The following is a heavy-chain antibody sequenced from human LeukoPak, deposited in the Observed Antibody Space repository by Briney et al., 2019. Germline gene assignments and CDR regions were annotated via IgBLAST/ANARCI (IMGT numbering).Heavy chain of an antibody. D-gene: IGHD5-12*01. CDR1: GGSISSSNW. CDR2: IYHSGST. J-gene: IGHJ3*02. Sequence: SETLSLTCAVSGGSISSSNWWSWVRQPPGKGLEWIGEIYHSGSTNYNPSLKSRVTISVDKSKNQFSLRLNSVTAADTAVYYCARDTSGYNLLGAFDIWGQGTMVTVSS. V-gene: IGHV4-4*02. CDR3: ARDTSGYNLLGAFDI.